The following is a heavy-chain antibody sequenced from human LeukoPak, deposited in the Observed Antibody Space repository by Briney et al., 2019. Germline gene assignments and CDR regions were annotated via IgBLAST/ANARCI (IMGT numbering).Heavy chain of an antibody. CDR2: IRYDGSNE. V-gene: IGHV3-30*02. CDR1: GFSFSGYG. Sequence: GGSLRLSCAASGFSFSGYGMHWVRQAPGKGLEWVAFIRYDGSNEYYADSVKGRFTISRDKSKNTLSLQMNGLRVEDTAVYYCARQDDFSNWGQGTLVTVSS. J-gene: IGHJ4*02. D-gene: IGHD3-3*01. CDR3: ARQDDFSN.